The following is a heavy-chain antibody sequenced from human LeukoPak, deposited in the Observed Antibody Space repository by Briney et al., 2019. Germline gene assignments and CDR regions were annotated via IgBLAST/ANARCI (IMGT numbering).Heavy chain of an antibody. CDR1: GYTFTSYG. CDR2: ISAYNGNT. CDR3: ARAGYYDSSGYTNFDY. V-gene: IGHV1-18*01. J-gene: IGHJ4*02. D-gene: IGHD3-22*01. Sequence: ASVKVCCKASGYTFTSYGISWVRQAPGQGLEWMGWISAYNGNTNYAQKLQGRVTMTTDTSTSTAYKELRSLRSDDTAVYYCARAGYYDSSGYTNFDYWGRGTLVTVSS.